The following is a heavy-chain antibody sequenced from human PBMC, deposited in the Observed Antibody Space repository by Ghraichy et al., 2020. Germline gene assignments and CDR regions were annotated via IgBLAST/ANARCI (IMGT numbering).Heavy chain of an antibody. V-gene: IGHV1-18*01. Sequence: ASVKVSCKASGYTFTSYGISWVRQAPGQGLEWMGWISAYNGNTNYAQKLQGRVTMTTDTSTSTAYMELRSLRSDDTAVYYCARDRAPQRHDYGDYSYFDYWGQGTLVTVSS. J-gene: IGHJ4*02. CDR2: ISAYNGNT. D-gene: IGHD4-17*01. CDR1: GYTFTSYG. CDR3: ARDRAPQRHDYGDYSYFDY.